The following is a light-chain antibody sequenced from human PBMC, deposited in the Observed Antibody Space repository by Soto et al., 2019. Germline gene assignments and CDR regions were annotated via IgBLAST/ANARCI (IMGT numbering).Light chain of an antibody. CDR2: GAS. CDR1: QSISNTY. V-gene: IGKV3-20*01. J-gene: IGKJ4*01. CDR3: QQYGSSYFT. Sequence: EIELTQSPCTLSLFPGERATLSCRTSQSISNTYLAWYQQKPGQPPRLLIYGASNRATDIPDRFSGSGSGTDFTLTISRLEPEDFVVYYCQQYGSSYFTFGGGTKVDIK.